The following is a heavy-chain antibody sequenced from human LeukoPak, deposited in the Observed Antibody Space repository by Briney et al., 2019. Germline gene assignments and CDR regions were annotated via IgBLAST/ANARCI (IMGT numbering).Heavy chain of an antibody. D-gene: IGHD3-16*02. Sequence: PGGSLRLSCAGAGFTFSNYGMHWVRQSPGRGLEWVAFLSFDGSNEFYADSLKGRFTISRDNSKDTLYLQMDSLRAEDTALYYCAREEHDYVWGSYRYYYYYGIDVWGQGTTVTVSS. V-gene: IGHV3-30*03. CDR1: GFTFSNYG. CDR2: LSFDGSNE. CDR3: AREEHDYVWGSYRYYYYYGIDV. J-gene: IGHJ6*02.